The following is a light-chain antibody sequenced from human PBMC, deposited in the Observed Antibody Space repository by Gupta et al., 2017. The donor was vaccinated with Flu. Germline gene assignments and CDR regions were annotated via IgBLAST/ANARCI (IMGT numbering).Light chain of an antibody. J-gene: IGLJ1*01. Sequence: QSALTQPASVSGSPGQSLTISCTGTSSYVGRYNYVSWYQHHPGTAPKLLIYEFRNRPSGVSNRFSGSKSGNTASLTISGLQAEDEGDYYCTTYRSSTTLYVFGSGTKVTVL. CDR1: SSYVGRYNY. V-gene: IGLV2-14*01. CDR2: EFR. CDR3: TTYRSSTTLYV.